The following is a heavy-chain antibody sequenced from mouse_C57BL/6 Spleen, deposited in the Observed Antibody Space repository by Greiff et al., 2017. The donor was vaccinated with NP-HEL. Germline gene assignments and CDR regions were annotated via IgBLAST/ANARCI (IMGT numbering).Heavy chain of an antibody. CDR1: GYSITSGYY. CDR2: ISYDGSN. D-gene: IGHD2-1*01. CDR3: AREDGNYVFDY. Sequence: VQLKESGPGLVKPSQSLSLTCSVTGYSITSGYYWNWIRQFPGNKLEWMGYISYDGSNNYNPSLKNRISITRDTSKNQFFLKLNSVTTEDTATYYCAREDGNYVFDYWGQGTTLTVSS. J-gene: IGHJ2*01. V-gene: IGHV3-6*01.